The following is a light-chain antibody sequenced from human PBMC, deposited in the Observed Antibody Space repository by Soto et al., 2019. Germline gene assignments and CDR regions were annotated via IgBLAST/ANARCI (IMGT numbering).Light chain of an antibody. Sequence: DIQMTQSPSSLSASVGDGVTITCRASQSISSYLNWYQQKPGKAPKLLIYAASTLQIGVPSRFSGRGFATDFNLTIDSLQPEDFATHYCQQSYSTPFSFGSVTKVDIK. J-gene: IGKJ3*01. CDR3: QQSYSTPFS. CDR2: AAS. V-gene: IGKV1-39*01. CDR1: QSISSY.